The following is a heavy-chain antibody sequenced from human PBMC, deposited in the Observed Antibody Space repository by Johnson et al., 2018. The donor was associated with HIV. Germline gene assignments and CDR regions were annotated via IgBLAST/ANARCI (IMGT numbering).Heavy chain of an antibody. D-gene: IGHD2-8*01. Sequence: EQLVESGGGLVQPGGSLRLSCAASGITVGTNYMSWVRQAPGKGLEWVSVIFSVGDVYYADSVKGRFTISRDNSKNTLYLQMNSLRAEDTAVYYCAKGLVYADPDDAFDIWGQGTMVTVSS. CDR1: GITVGTNY. CDR3: AKGLVYADPDDAFDI. J-gene: IGHJ3*02. V-gene: IGHV3-66*01. CDR2: IFSVGDV.